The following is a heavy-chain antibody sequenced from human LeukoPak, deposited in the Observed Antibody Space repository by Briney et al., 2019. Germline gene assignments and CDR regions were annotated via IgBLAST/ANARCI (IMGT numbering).Heavy chain of an antibody. Sequence: PGGSLRLSCAASGFLFNNYGLVWVRQAPGKGLEWVAAISNDGGGTTYADFVKGRFTISRDNSKNTLFLHMNSLRAEDTALYYCAEGGSSGYFLDLWGQGTLVTVSS. CDR1: GFLFNNYG. CDR2: ISNDGGGT. D-gene: IGHD3-22*01. J-gene: IGHJ5*02. CDR3: AEGGSSGYFLDL. V-gene: IGHV3-23*01.